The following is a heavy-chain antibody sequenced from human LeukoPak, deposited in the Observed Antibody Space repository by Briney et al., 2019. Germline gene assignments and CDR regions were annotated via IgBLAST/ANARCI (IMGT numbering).Heavy chain of an antibody. V-gene: IGHV4-4*07. J-gene: IGHJ6*02. Sequence: SETLSLTCTVSGGSISSYYWSWIRQPAGKGLEWIGRIYTGGSTNYNPSLKSRVTMSVDTSKNQFSLKLSSVTAADTAVYYCARDARLYYYYGMDVWGQGTTVTVSS. CDR3: ARDARLYYYYGMDV. CDR1: GGSISSYY. CDR2: IYTGGST. D-gene: IGHD6-25*01.